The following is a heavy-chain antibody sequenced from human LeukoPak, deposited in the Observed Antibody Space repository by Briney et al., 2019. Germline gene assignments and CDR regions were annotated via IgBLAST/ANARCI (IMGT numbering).Heavy chain of an antibody. CDR2: ISGSGGGT. Sequence: GGSLRLSCAASGFTFTTYAMSWVRQAPGKGLEWVSTISGSGGGTYYADSVKGRFTISRDNSKNTLYLQMNSLRAEDTAVYYCAKEYSSGWYTAVQLNWYFDHWGRGTLVTVSS. CDR3: AKEYSSGWYTAVQLNWYFDH. CDR1: GFTFTTYA. J-gene: IGHJ2*01. V-gene: IGHV3-23*01. D-gene: IGHD6-19*01.